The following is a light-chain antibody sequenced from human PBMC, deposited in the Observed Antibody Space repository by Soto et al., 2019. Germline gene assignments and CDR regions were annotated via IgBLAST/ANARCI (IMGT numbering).Light chain of an antibody. Sequence: QSVLTQPASVSGSPGQSITISCTGSSSDVGTYDFVSWYQHHPGAAPKLMIYEATRRPSGISNRFSGSKSGNTASLTISGLQAEDEADYYCCSFAGSNSGVFGGGTKVTVL. CDR1: SSDVGTYDF. CDR3: CSFAGSNSGV. V-gene: IGLV2-23*01. J-gene: IGLJ3*02. CDR2: EAT.